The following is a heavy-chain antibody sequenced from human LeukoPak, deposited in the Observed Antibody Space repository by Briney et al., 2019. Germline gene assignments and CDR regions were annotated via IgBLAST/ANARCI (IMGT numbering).Heavy chain of an antibody. V-gene: IGHV3-9*01. CDR2: ISWNSGSI. CDR1: GFTFDDYA. D-gene: IGHD3-16*02. J-gene: IGHJ4*02. Sequence: GGSLRLSCAASGFTFDDYAMHWVRQAPGKGLEWVSGISWNSGSIGYADSVKGRFTISRDNAKNSLYLQMNSLRAEDTALYYCAKDMGDYVWGSYHHYFDYWGQGTVVTVSS. CDR3: AKDMGDYVWGSYHHYFDY.